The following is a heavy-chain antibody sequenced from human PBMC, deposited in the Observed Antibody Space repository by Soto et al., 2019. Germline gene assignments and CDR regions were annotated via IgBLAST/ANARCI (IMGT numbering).Heavy chain of an antibody. CDR2: MNPNSGNT. V-gene: IGHV1-8*01. Sequence: ASVKVSCKASGYTFTSYDINWVRQATGQGLEWMGWMNPNSGNTGYAQKFQGRVTMTGNTSISTAYMELSSLRSEDTAVYYCASYSGYDYGDYYYYMDVWGKGTTVTVSS. CDR3: ASYSGYDYGDYYYYMDV. J-gene: IGHJ6*03. CDR1: GYTFTSYD. D-gene: IGHD5-12*01.